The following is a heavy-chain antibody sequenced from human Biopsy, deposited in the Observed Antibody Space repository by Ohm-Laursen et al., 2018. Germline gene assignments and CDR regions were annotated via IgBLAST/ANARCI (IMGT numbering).Heavy chain of an antibody. V-gene: IGHV3-30*18. CDR3: AKCMTGGSNYYFHH. D-gene: IGHD2-8*01. Sequence: SLRLSCAASGFTFSSYAIHWVRQAPGRGLEWVALISSDGSSQYYADSVKGRFTISRDNSKNTLYLQMNSLRGEDTAVYYCAKCMTGGSNYYFHHCGQGTLVTVSS. CDR2: ISSDGSSQ. J-gene: IGHJ4*02. CDR1: GFTFSSYA.